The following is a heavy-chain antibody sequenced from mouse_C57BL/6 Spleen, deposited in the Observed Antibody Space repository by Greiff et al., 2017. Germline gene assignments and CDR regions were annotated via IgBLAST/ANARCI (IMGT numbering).Heavy chain of an antibody. CDR3: ARGEDGYYAMDY. J-gene: IGHJ4*01. V-gene: IGHV5-16*01. CDR1: GFTFSDYY. CDR2: INYDGSST. Sequence: EVHLVESEGGLVQPGSSMKLSCTASGFTFSDYYMAWVRQVPEKGLEWVANINYDGSSTYYLDSLKSRFIISRDNAKNILYLQMSSLKSEDTATYYCARGEDGYYAMDYWGQGTSVTVSS.